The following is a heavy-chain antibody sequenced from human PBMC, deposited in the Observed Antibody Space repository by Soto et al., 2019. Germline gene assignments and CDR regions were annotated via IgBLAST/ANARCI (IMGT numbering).Heavy chain of an antibody. D-gene: IGHD3-10*01. CDR2: ISYDGGNK. Sequence: GGSLRLSCAASGFTFSSYAMHWVRQAPGKGLEWVAIISYDGGNKHYADSVRGRFTISRDNSKNTKNTLYLQMNSLRPEDTSVYYCAREAEFLDYWGQGTLVTVSS. CDR3: AREAEFLDY. V-gene: IGHV3-30-3*01. J-gene: IGHJ4*02. CDR1: GFTFSSYA.